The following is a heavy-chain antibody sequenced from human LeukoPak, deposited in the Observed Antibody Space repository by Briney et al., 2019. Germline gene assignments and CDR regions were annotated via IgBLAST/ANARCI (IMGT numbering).Heavy chain of an antibody. Sequence: SVKVSCKGSGGTFISYGISWVGQAPGQGREWMGGIIPIFGTANYAQKFQGRVTMTTDTSTSTAYMELRSLRSDDTAVYYCARDQIGDSSGHYWGQGTLVTVSS. CDR3: ARDQIGDSSGHY. D-gene: IGHD6-19*01. V-gene: IGHV1-69*05. CDR1: GGTFISYG. J-gene: IGHJ4*02. CDR2: IIPIFGTA.